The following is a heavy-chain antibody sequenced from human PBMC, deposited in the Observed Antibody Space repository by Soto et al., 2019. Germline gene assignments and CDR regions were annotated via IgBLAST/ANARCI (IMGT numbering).Heavy chain of an antibody. CDR1: SGSISSSNW. D-gene: IGHD2-21*01. V-gene: IGHV4-4*02. J-gene: IGHJ3*02. CDR2: IYHSGST. CDR3: ARDECYGRSFDI. Sequence: QVQLQESGPGLVKPSGTLSLTCAVSSGSISSSNWWSWVRQPPGKGLEWIGEIYHSGSTNYNPSIKSRVTISVDKCKNQFSLKLSFVTAADTAVYYCARDECYGRSFDIWGQGTMVTVSS.